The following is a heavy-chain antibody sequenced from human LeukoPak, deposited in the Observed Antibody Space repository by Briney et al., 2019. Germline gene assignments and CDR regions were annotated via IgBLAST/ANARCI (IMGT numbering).Heavy chain of an antibody. CDR1: GYTFTGYS. D-gene: IGHD3-9*01. CDR2: INLNSGGT. Sequence: GASVKVSCNASGYTFTGYSMHWARQAPGQGLEWMGWINLNSGGTNYAQKFQGRVTMTRDTSISTAYMDLSRLRYDDTAVYYCARGDILTGSQDAFDIWGQGTMVTVSS. V-gene: IGHV1-2*02. J-gene: IGHJ3*02. CDR3: ARGDILTGSQDAFDI.